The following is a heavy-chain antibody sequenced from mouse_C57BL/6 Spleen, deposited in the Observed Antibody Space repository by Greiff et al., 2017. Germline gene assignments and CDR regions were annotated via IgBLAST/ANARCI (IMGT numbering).Heavy chain of an antibody. CDR3: AREGDYDGNCYAMDY. CDR1: GFTFSSYT. D-gene: IGHD2-4*01. V-gene: IGHV5-9*04. CDR2: ISGGGGNT. Sequence: EVKVVESGGGLVKPGGSLKLSCAASGFTFSSYTMSWVRQTPEKRLEWVATISGGGGNTYYPDSVKGRFTITRDNAKNTLNLQMSSLRSEDTAMYYCAREGDYDGNCYAMDYWGQGTSVTVSS. J-gene: IGHJ4*01.